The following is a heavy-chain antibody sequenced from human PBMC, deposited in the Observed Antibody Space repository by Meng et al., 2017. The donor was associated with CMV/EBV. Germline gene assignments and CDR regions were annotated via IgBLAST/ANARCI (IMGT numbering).Heavy chain of an antibody. CDR2: IYYSGST. CDR3: ASYWYQLLEDNYNWFDP. D-gene: IGHD2-2*01. V-gene: IGHV4-39*01. J-gene: IGHJ5*02. CDR1: GGSVSSGSYY. Sequence: GSLRLSCTVSGGSVSSGSYYWGWTRQPPGKGLEWIGSIYYSGSTYYNPSLKSRVTISVDTSKNQFSLKLSSVTAADTAVYYCASYWYQLLEDNYNWFDPWGQGTLVTVSS.